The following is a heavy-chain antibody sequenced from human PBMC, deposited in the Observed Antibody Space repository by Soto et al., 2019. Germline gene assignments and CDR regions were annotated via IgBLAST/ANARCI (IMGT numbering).Heavy chain of an antibody. Sequence: QVQLVESGGGVVQPGRSLRLSCAASGFTFSSYAMHWVRQAPGKGLEWVAVISYDGSNKYYADSVKGRFTISRDNSKNTLYLQMNSLRAEDTAVYYCARYHSSSSFPLDYWGQGTLVTVSS. J-gene: IGHJ4*02. D-gene: IGHD6-13*01. CDR1: GFTFSSYA. CDR2: ISYDGSNK. CDR3: ARYHSSSSFPLDY. V-gene: IGHV3-30-3*01.